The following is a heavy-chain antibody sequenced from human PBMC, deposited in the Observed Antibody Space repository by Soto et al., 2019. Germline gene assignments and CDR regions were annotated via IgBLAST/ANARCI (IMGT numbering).Heavy chain of an antibody. Sequence: QVQLVQSGAEVKTPGSSVKVSCKASGDTITTYAINWVRQAPGQGLEWMGGITPIFGTTHYAQRFRGRVTITADKSTNTAYMEMSTLRSEDTAVYFCARRPPDGDYYYYGMEFWGKGTTVTVSS. D-gene: IGHD4-17*01. V-gene: IGHV1-69*06. CDR2: ITPIFGTT. CDR1: GDTITTYA. J-gene: IGHJ6*04. CDR3: ARRPPDGDYYYYGMEF.